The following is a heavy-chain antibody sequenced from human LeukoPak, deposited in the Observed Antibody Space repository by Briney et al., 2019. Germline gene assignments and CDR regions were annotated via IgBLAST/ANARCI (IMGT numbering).Heavy chain of an antibody. CDR1: GFTVSTTY. Sequence: GGSLRLSCAASGFTVSTTYMSWVRQAPGKVLEWVSVLYSGGTTYYADSVKGRFTISRDNSKNTLYLQMNSLRAEDTAVYYCARTFYGSGSSFDYWGQGTLVTVSS. CDR2: LYSGGTT. D-gene: IGHD3-10*01. V-gene: IGHV3-66*01. J-gene: IGHJ4*02. CDR3: ARTFYGSGSSFDY.